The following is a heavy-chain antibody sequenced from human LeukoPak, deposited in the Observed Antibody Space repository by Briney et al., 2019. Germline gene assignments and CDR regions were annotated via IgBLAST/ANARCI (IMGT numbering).Heavy chain of an antibody. V-gene: IGHV3-7*03. CDR2: IKQDGSEK. CDR1: GFTFSSYC. D-gene: IGHD5-24*01. CDR3: AKGRDGYNFDY. Sequence: PGGSLRLSCAASGFTFSSYCMSWVRQAPGKGLEWVANIKQDGSEKYYVDSVKGRFTISRDNAKNSLYLQMNSLRAEDTAVYYCAKGRDGYNFDYWGQGTLVTVSS. J-gene: IGHJ4*02.